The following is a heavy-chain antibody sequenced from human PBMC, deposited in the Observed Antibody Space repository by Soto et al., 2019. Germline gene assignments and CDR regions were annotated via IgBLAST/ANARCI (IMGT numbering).Heavy chain of an antibody. V-gene: IGHV3-33*01. J-gene: IGHJ4*02. CDR2: IRFDGSNI. D-gene: IGHD1-26*01. Sequence: QVQLVESGGGVVQPGRSLRLSCVVPGVIFNGYGMHWVRQAPGKGLEWVAVIRFDGSNIDYADSVKGRFTISRDNSKNTLYLQINSLRAEDTGVYYCARDGVGDTVFLGYFDYWGQGALVTVSS. CDR3: ARDGVGDTVFLGYFDY. CDR1: GVIFNGYG.